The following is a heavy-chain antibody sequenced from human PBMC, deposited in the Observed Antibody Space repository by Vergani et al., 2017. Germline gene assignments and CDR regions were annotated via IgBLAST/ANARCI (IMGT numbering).Heavy chain of an antibody. CDR2: IYYSGST. V-gene: IGHV4-39*01. J-gene: IGHJ6*02. Sequence: QLQLQESGPGLVKPSETLSLTCTVSGGSISSSSYYWGWIRQPPGKGLEWIGSIYYSGSTYYNPSLKSRVTISVDTSKNQFSLKLSSLTAADTALYYWARHLAYCGGDCYPYYYGMDVWGQGTTVTVSS. D-gene: IGHD2-21*02. CDR3: ARHLAYCGGDCYPYYYGMDV. CDR1: GGSISSSSYY.